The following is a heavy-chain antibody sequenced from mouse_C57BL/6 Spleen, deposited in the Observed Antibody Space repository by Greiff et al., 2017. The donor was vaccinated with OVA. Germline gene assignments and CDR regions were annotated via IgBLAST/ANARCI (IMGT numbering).Heavy chain of an antibody. Sequence: QVQLQQPGTVLVKPGASVKLSCKASGYTFTSYWMHWVKQRPGQGLEWIGNINPSTGGTNYNEKFKSKATLTVDKSSSTTYMQLSSLTSEDSAVYYCARRVTTLYYYAMDYWGQGTSVTVSS. J-gene: IGHJ4*01. V-gene: IGHV1-53*01. CDR3: ARRVTTLYYYAMDY. CDR2: INPSTGGT. D-gene: IGHD2-12*01. CDR1: GYTFTSYW.